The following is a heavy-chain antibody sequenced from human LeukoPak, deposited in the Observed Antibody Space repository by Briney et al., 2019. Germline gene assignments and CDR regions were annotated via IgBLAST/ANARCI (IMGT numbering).Heavy chain of an antibody. J-gene: IGHJ5*02. CDR3: VRDGLGSPNYFDP. CDR2: TYYRSKWYN. V-gene: IGHV6-1*01. Sequence: SQTLSLTCAISGDSVSSNSAAWNWIRQFPWRGLEWLGRTYYRSKWYNDYAVSVKSRITINPDTSKNQFSLHLNSVTPEDTAVYYCVRDGLGSPNYFDPWGQGTLVTVPP. CDR1: GDSVSSNSAA.